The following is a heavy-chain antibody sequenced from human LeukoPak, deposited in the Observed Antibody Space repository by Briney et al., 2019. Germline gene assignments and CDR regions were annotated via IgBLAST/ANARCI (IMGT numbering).Heavy chain of an antibody. D-gene: IGHD6-13*01. V-gene: IGHV3-30*02. J-gene: IGHJ4*02. CDR3: AKDRAAAGVSYFDY. Sequence: DSVKGRFTISRDNSKNTLYLQMNSLRAEDTAVYYCAKDRAAAGVSYFDYWGQGTLVTVSS.